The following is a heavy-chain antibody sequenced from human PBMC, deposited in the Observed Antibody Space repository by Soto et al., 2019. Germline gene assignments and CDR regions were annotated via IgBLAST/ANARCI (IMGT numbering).Heavy chain of an antibody. CDR2: IWYDGSNK. V-gene: IGHV3-33*01. CDR3: ARGHYDILTGYYDAFDI. CDR1: GFTFSSYG. D-gene: IGHD3-9*01. J-gene: IGHJ3*02. Sequence: GGSLRLSCAASGFTFSSYGMHWVRQAPGKGREWVAVIWYDGSNKYYADSVKGRFTISRDNSKNTLYLQMNSLRAEDTAVYYCARGHYDILTGYYDAFDIWGQGTMVTVSS.